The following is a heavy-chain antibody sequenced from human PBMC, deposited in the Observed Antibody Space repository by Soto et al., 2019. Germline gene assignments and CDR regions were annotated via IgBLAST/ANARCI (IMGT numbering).Heavy chain of an antibody. CDR3: ARFRGEAFDI. D-gene: IGHD3-10*01. V-gene: IGHV3-74*01. CDR1: GFTFSNYW. CDR2: ISPDGTIP. J-gene: IGHJ3*02. Sequence: EVQLVESGGGLVQPGGSLRLSCAVSGFTFSNYWMHWVRQAPGKGLVWVSTISPDGTIPDYTDSVKGRLAISRDNAKSTLFLQTNSLIPEDTAVYYCARFRGEAFDIWGQGTMVTVSS.